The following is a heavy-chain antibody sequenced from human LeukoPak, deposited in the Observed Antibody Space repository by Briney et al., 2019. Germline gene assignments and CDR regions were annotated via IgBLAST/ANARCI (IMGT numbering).Heavy chain of an antibody. D-gene: IGHD2-21*02. J-gene: IGHJ4*02. V-gene: IGHV4-39*07. Sequence: SETLSLTCTVSGGSISTITYYWGWVRQSPEKGLEWLATIYYSASIYYSPSLKSRLTISIDTSKNQISLKLNSVTAADTAVYYCARVSEYCGGDCSDYWGQGTLVTVSS. CDR2: IYYSASI. CDR3: ARVSEYCGGDCSDY. CDR1: GGSISTITYY.